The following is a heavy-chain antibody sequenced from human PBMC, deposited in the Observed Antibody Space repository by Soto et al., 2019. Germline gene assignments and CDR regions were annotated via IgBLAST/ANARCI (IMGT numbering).Heavy chain of an antibody. Sequence: XATLGLTCTVSGDSIRIYYWTGIRQPPGKGLELIGYIYYSGSTRYNPSLKSRVTISVDMSKNQFSLKLSSVIAADTAVYYCARAYGGFDNGLDVWGQGTAVTVSS. D-gene: IGHD5-12*01. CDR3: ARAYGGFDNGLDV. CDR2: IYYSGST. CDR1: GDSIRIYY. V-gene: IGHV4-59*01. J-gene: IGHJ6*02.